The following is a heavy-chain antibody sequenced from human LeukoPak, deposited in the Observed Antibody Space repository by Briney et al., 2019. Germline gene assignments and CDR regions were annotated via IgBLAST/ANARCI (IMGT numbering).Heavy chain of an antibody. V-gene: IGHV1-69*13. J-gene: IGHJ4*02. CDR3: ARGRSIAAAIFDY. CDR2: IIPIFGTA. CDR1: GGTFSSYA. D-gene: IGHD6-13*01. Sequence: SVKVSCKASGGTFSSYAISWVRQAPGQGLEWMGGIIPIFGTANYAQKFQGRVTITADESTSTAYMELSSLRSEDTAVYYCARGRSIAAAIFDYWGQGTLVTVSS.